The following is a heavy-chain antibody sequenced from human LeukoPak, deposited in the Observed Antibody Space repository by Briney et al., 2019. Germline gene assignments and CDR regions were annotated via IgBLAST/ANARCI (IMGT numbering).Heavy chain of an antibody. Sequence: GESLKISCTGSGYSFTSYWIGWVRQMPGKGLEWMGIIYPGDSDTRYSPSFQGQVTISADKSINTAYLQWTSLKASDTAMYYCAKRRSPALYDAFDMWGQGTMVTVSS. J-gene: IGHJ3*02. V-gene: IGHV5-51*01. CDR3: AKRRSPALYDAFDM. D-gene: IGHD1-14*01. CDR2: IYPGDSDT. CDR1: GYSFTSYW.